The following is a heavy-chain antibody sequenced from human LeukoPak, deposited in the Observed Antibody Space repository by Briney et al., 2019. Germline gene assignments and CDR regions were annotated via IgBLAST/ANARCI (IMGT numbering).Heavy chain of an antibody. Sequence: GESLKISCKGSGYSFTSYWIGWVRQMPGKGLEWMGIIYPGDSDTRYSPSFQGQVPISADKSISTAYLQWSSLKASDTAMYYCARMAGGYNLESYYFDYWGQGTLVTVSS. V-gene: IGHV5-51*01. CDR3: ARMAGGYNLESYYFDY. J-gene: IGHJ4*02. CDR2: IYPGDSDT. CDR1: GYSFTSYW. D-gene: IGHD5-24*01.